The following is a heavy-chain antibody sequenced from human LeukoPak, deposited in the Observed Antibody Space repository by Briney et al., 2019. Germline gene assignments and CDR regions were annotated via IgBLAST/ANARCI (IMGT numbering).Heavy chain of an antibody. V-gene: IGHV4-34*01. Sequence: SETLSLTCAIYGGSFSGYYWSWIRQPPGKGLEWIGEINHSGSTNYNPSLKSRVTISVDTSKNQFSLKLSSVTAADTAVYYCAREGGSSWYSRDFYYIDVWGKGTTVTVSS. CDR3: AREGGSSWYSRDFYYIDV. CDR2: INHSGST. CDR1: GGSFSGYY. D-gene: IGHD6-13*01. J-gene: IGHJ6*03.